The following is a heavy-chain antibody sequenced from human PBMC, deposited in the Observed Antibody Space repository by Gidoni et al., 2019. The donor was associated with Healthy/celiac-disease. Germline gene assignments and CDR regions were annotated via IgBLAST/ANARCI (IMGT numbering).Heavy chain of an antibody. D-gene: IGHD3-3*01. Sequence: QLQLQASGPGLVKPSETLSLTCTVSGGSISSSSYYWGWIRQPPGKGLEWIGSIYYSGSTYYNPSLKSRVTISVDTSKNQFSLKLSSVTAADTAVYYCAGTGRITIFGVVIREAAFDIWGQGTMVTVSS. CDR2: IYYSGST. V-gene: IGHV4-39*01. CDR1: GGSISSSSYY. CDR3: AGTGRITIFGVVIREAAFDI. J-gene: IGHJ3*02.